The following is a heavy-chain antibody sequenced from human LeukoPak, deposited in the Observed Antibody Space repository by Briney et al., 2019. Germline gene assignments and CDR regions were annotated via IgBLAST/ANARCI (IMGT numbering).Heavy chain of an antibody. D-gene: IGHD1-14*01. CDR1: GGSISGYY. V-gene: IGHV4-4*07. J-gene: IGHJ4*02. CDR3: ARVSPRNGSADY. Sequence: SETLSLTCPVSGGSISGYYWSWLRQPAGKGLEWIGRIYTSGSTNYNPSLKSRVTMSVDTSKNQFSLKLSSVTAADTAVYYCARVSPRNGSADYWGQGTLVTVSS. CDR2: IYTSGST.